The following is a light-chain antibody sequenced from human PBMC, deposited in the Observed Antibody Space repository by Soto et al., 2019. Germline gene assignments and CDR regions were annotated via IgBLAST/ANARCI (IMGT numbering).Light chain of an antibody. J-gene: IGKJ1*01. Sequence: EIGITQAPPPVSVCPGARATVACRASQSVSNNSAWYKQTPRQAPXXLIYAASTRATGIPGRLSGSGSGTEFTLTINSMQSEDFAVYYCQQYNNWWTFGHGTKVDIK. CDR1: QSVSNN. CDR3: QQYNNWWT. V-gene: IGKV3-15*01. CDR2: AAS.